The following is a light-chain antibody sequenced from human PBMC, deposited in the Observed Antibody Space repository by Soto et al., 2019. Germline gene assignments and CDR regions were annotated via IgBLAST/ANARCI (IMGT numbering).Light chain of an antibody. CDR2: GAS. CDR3: QQYNDWPLT. CDR1: QSVSTN. J-gene: IGKJ4*01. Sequence: ETVMTQSPATLSVSPGERATLSCGASQSVSTNLAWYQQKPGQVPTLLIYGASTRASDIPARFSGSGSGTEFTLTISSLQSEDFAVYYCQQYNDWPLTFGGGTKLEIE. V-gene: IGKV3-15*01.